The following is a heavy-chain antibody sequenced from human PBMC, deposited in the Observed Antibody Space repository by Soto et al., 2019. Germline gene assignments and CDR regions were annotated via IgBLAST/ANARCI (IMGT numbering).Heavy chain of an antibody. D-gene: IGHD6-25*01. CDR1: GFTFSSYG. J-gene: IGHJ6*01. CDR3: AKDRRPNYSYGRDV. CDR2: ISYDGSNK. V-gene: IGHV3-30*18. Sequence: QVQLVESGGGVVQPGRSLRLSCAASGFTFSSYGMHWVRQAPGKGLEWVAVISYDGSNKYYADSVKGRFTISRDNSKNTLYLQMNSLRAEDTAVYYCAKDRRPNYSYGRDVCGQGSTVTVSS.